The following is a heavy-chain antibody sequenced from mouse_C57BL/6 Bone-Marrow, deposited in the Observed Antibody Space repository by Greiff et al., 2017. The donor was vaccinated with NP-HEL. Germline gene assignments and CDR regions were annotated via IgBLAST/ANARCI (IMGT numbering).Heavy chain of an antibody. CDR1: W. V-gene: IGHV1-59*01. J-gene: IGHJ3*01. CDR2: IDPSDSYT. CDR3: AREIYYDPSFAY. Sequence: QVQLQQPGAELVRPGTSVKLSYWMHWVKQRPGQGLEWIGVIDPSDSYTNYNQKFKGKATLTVDTSSSTAYMQLSSLTSEDSAVYYCAREIYYDPSFAYWGQGTLVTVSA. D-gene: IGHD2-4*01.